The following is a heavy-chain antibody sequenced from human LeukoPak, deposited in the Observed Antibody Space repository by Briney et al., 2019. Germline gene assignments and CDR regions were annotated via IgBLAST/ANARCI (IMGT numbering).Heavy chain of an antibody. J-gene: IGHJ4*02. CDR1: GGSISSSSYY. CDR3: ARHDGRGSGWSGVHDY. CDR2: IYYSGST. Sequence: SETLSLTCTVSGGSISSSSYYWGWIRQPPGKGLEWIGGIYYSGSTYYNPSLKSRVTISVDTSKNQFSLKLSSVTAADTAVYYCARHDGRGSGWSGVHDYWGQGTLVTVSS. D-gene: IGHD6-19*01. V-gene: IGHV4-39*01.